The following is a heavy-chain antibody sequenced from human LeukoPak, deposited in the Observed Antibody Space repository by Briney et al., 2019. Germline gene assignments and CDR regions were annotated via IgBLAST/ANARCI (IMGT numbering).Heavy chain of an antibody. J-gene: IGHJ5*02. Sequence: PGGSLRLSCAASGFTFSSYGMSWVRQAPGKGLEWVSAISGSGGSTYYADSVKGRFTISRDNSKNTLYLQMNSLRAEDTAVYYCANYGVWFEELNWFDPWGQGTLVTVSS. CDR1: GFTFSSYG. CDR3: ANYGVWFEELNWFDP. V-gene: IGHV3-23*01. D-gene: IGHD3-10*01. CDR2: ISGSGGST.